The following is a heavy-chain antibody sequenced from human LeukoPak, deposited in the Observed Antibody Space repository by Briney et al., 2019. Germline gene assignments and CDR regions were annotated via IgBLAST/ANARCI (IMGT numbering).Heavy chain of an antibody. Sequence: ASVKVSCKASGYTFTSYYMHWVRQAPGQGLEWMGIINPSGGSTSYAQKFQGKVTMTRDTSTSTAYMELRSLRSDDTAVYYCARVTAMAAVFDYWGQGTLVTVSS. D-gene: IGHD5-18*01. V-gene: IGHV1-46*01. CDR3: ARVTAMAAVFDY. CDR2: INPSGGST. J-gene: IGHJ4*02. CDR1: GYTFTSYY.